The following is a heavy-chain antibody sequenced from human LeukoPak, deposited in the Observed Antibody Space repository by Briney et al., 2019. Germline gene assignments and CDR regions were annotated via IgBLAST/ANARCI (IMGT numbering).Heavy chain of an antibody. CDR3: TRDCSGGSCWGDAFDI. CDR2: IRSKAHGGTT. CDR1: GFTFGDYA. Sequence: SGRSLRLSCIASGFTFGDYAMSWVRQAPGKGLEWVGFIRSKAHGGTTEYAASVKSRFSISRDDSKSIAYLQMNSLRTEDTAVFYCTRDCSGGSCWGDAFDIWGQGTMVTVSS. J-gene: IGHJ3*02. V-gene: IGHV3-49*04. D-gene: IGHD2-15*01.